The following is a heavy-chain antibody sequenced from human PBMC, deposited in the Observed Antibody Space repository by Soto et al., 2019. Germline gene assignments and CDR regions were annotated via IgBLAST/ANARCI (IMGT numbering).Heavy chain of an antibody. CDR3: TREKRYYNNLTSFYFDN. D-gene: IGHD3-10*01. Sequence: PGGSLRLSCAASGFTFSDYYMAWVRRAPGKGLEWVGRIRNKANNYATEYAASLKGRVTFSRDDSANSLYLQMNSLETEDTAVYWCTREKRYYNNLTSFYFDNWGQGTLVTVSS. J-gene: IGHJ4*02. CDR2: IRNKANNYAT. CDR1: GFTFSDYY. V-gene: IGHV3-72*01.